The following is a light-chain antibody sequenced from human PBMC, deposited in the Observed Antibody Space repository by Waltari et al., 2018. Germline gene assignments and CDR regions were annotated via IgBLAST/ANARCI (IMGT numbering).Light chain of an antibody. CDR3: CTYTGGYTWV. CDR1: SGDIGDHDR. Sequence: QSALTQPRSVSGSPGQSVTISCTGTSGDIGDHDRVSWYQQPPGTAPKLMIYDVSKRPSGVPDRFSGSKSGYMASLTISGLQPDDEADYYCCTYTGGYTWVFGGGTKLTVL. J-gene: IGLJ3*02. V-gene: IGLV2-11*01. CDR2: DVS.